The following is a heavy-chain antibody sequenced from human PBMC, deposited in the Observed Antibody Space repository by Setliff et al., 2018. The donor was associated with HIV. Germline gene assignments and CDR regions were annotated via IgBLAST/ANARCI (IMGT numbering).Heavy chain of an antibody. V-gene: IGHV1-69*05. CDR1: GGTFSSYA. Sequence: SVKVSCKASGGTFSSYAISWVRQAPGQGLEWMGGIIPIFGTANYAQKFQGRVTITRDTSASSAYMDLSSLRSEDSAVYYCVRGDDILTGYFRPYFFDYWGQGTLVTVSS. D-gene: IGHD3-9*01. CDR2: IIPIFGTA. J-gene: IGHJ4*02. CDR3: VRGDDILTGYFRPYFFDY.